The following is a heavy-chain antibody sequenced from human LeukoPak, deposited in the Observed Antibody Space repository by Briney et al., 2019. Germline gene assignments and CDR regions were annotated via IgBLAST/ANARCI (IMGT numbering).Heavy chain of an antibody. CDR3: ARVVTVYGYNYYYYMDV. J-gene: IGHJ6*03. Sequence: SETLSLTCTVSGYSITSGSYWGWIRQPPGKGLEWIGSMYHSGSTYYNPSLMSRVTISVDTSKNQFSLKLSSVTAADTAVYYCARVVTVYGYNYYYYMDVWGKRTTVTISS. V-gene: IGHV4-38-2*02. CDR1: GYSITSGSY. D-gene: IGHD5/OR15-5a*01. CDR2: MYHSGST.